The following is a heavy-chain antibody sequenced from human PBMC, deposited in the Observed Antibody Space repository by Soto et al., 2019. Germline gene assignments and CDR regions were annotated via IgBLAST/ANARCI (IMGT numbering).Heavy chain of an antibody. D-gene: IGHD5-12*01. CDR3: ARDHSGYYFDY. CDR2: IWYDGTNK. CDR1: GFTFSNYG. V-gene: IGHV3-33*01. Sequence: TGGSLRLSCAASGFTFSNYGMHWVRQAPGKGLEWVAVIWYDGTNKYYADSVKGRFTISRDDSKNTLYLQMNSLRAEDTAVYYCARDHSGYYFDYWGQGALVTVSS. J-gene: IGHJ4*02.